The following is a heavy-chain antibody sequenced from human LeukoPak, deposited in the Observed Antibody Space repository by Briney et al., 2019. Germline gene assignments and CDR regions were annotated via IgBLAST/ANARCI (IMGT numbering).Heavy chain of an antibody. CDR1: GGSFSGYY. J-gene: IGHJ4*02. CDR2: INHSGST. V-gene: IGHV4-34*01. Sequence: SETLSLTCAVYGGSFSGYYWSWIRQPPGKGLEWIGEINHSGSTNYNPSLKSRVTMSVDTSKNQFSLKLSSVTAADTAVYYCAGRTCTNGVCYMYGFDYWGQGTLVTVSS. CDR3: AGRTCTNGVCYMYGFDY. D-gene: IGHD2-8*01.